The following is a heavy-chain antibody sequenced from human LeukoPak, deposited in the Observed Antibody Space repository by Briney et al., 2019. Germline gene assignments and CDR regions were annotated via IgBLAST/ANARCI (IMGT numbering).Heavy chain of an antibody. CDR2: IYYSGST. D-gene: IGHD6-13*01. CDR1: GYSISSDYY. V-gene: IGHV4-38-2*02. Sequence: SETLSLTCTVSGYSISSDYYWGWIRQPPGKGLEWIGYIYYSGSTNYNPSLKSRVTISVDTSKNQFSLKLTSVTAADTAVYYCARVYYSNSYDYWYFDLWGRGTLVTVSS. CDR3: ARVYYSNSYDYWYFDL. J-gene: IGHJ2*01.